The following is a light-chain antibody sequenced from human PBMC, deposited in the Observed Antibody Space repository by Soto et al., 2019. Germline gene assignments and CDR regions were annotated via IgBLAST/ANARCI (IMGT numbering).Light chain of an antibody. CDR2: EGS. J-gene: IGLJ3*02. V-gene: IGLV2-23*01. Sequence: QSVLTQPASVSGSPGQSITISCTGTTSDVGSYNLVSWYQQHPGKAPKLMIYEGSKRPSGVSKRFSGSKSGNTASLTISGLQAEDEADCSYAGSRVFGGGTKLTVL. CDR3: AGSRV. CDR1: TSDVGSYNL.